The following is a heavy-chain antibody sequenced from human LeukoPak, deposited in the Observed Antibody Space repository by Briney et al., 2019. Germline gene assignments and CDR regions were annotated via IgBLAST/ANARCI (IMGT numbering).Heavy chain of an antibody. CDR2: IWYDGSNK. J-gene: IGHJ4*02. Sequence: GGSLRLSCAASGFTFSSYGMHWVRQAPSKGLEWVAVIWYDGSNKYYADSVKGRFTISRDNSKNTLYLQMNSLRAEDTAVYYCAKEHYGDSYYFDYWGQGTLVTVSS. D-gene: IGHD4-17*01. V-gene: IGHV3-33*06. CDR1: GFTFSSYG. CDR3: AKEHYGDSYYFDY.